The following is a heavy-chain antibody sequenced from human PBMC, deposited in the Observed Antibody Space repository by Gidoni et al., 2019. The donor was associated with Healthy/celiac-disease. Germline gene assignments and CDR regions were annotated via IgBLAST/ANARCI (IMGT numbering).Heavy chain of an antibody. CDR1: GFTFSSYA. CDR3: AKDGADYYDSSGYPLYYFDY. Sequence: EVQLLESGGGLVQPGGSLRLSCAASGFTFSSYAMIWVRQAPGKGLEWVSAISGSGGSTYYADSVKGRFTISRDNSKNTLYLQMNSLRAEDTAVYYCAKDGADYYDSSGYPLYYFDYWGQGTLVTVSS. CDR2: ISGSGGST. D-gene: IGHD3-22*01. V-gene: IGHV3-23*01. J-gene: IGHJ4*02.